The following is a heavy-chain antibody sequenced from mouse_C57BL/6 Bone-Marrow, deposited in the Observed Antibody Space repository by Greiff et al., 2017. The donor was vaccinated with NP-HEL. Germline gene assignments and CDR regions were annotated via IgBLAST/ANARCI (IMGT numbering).Heavy chain of an antibody. Sequence: EVHLVESGGGLVKPGGSLKLSCAASGFTFSSYAMSWVRQTPEKRLEWVATISDGGSYTYYPDNVKGRFTISRDNAKNNLYLQMSLLKSEDTAMYYCARVGLPFDYWGQGTTLTVSS. V-gene: IGHV5-4*01. CDR2: ISDGGSYT. D-gene: IGHD2-4*01. CDR3: ARVGLPFDY. J-gene: IGHJ2*01. CDR1: GFTFSSYA.